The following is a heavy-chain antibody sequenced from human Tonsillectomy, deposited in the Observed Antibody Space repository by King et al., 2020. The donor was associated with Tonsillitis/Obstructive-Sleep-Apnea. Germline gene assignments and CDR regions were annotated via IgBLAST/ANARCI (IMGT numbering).Heavy chain of an antibody. CDR1: GFTFGDYP. CDR3: SRDWVSCWYGAAGY. CDR2: IRSKAYGGTT. D-gene: IGHD6-19*01. V-gene: IGHV3-49*04. J-gene: IGHJ4*02. Sequence: VQLVESGGGLVQPGRSLRLSCIASGFTFGDYPMSWVRQTPGKGLEWISFIRSKAYGGTTEYAASVKGRFTVSRDDSKSIAYLQMNSLKTEDTAVYYWSRDWVSCWYGAAGYWGQGTLVTVSS.